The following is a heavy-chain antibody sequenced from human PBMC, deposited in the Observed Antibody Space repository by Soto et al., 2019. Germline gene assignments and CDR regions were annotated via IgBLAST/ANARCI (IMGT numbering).Heavy chain of an antibody. CDR1: GFTFSNAW. CDR3: TTGRLPSKGSGSYQGGYYFDY. J-gene: IGHJ4*02. CDR2: IKSKTDGGAT. D-gene: IGHD1-26*01. V-gene: IGHV3-15*07. Sequence: GGSLRLSCAASGFTFSNAWMNWVRQAPGKGLEWVGRIKSKTDGGATDYAAPVKGRFTISRDDSKNTLYLQMNSLKTEDTAVYYCTTGRLPSKGSGSYQGGYYFDYWGQGTLVTVSS.